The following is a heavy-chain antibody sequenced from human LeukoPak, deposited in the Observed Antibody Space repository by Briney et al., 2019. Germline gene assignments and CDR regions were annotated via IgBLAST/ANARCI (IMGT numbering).Heavy chain of an antibody. J-gene: IGHJ4*02. CDR3: AKDIVPSWYSGSHSFDY. CDR1: GFTFSSYA. Sequence: SGGSLRPSCAASGFTFSSYAMSWVRQAPGKGLEWVSAISGSGGSTYYADSVKGRFTIARDNSENTLYLQMNSLRAEDTAVYYCAKDIVPSWYSGSHSFDYWGQGTLVTVSS. CDR2: ISGSGGST. V-gene: IGHV3-23*01. D-gene: IGHD1-26*01.